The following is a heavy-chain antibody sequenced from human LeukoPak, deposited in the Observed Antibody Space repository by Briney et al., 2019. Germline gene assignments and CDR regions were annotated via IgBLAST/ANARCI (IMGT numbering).Heavy chain of an antibody. D-gene: IGHD3-22*01. CDR1: GYTFTSYG. J-gene: IGHJ4*02. Sequence: ASVKVSCKASGYTFTSYGISWVRQAPGQGLEWMGWISAYNGNTNYAQKLQGRVSMTTDTSTSTAYMELRSLRSDDTAVYYCARRLDYFDISGYHTLDYWGQGTLVTVSS. V-gene: IGHV1-18*01. CDR2: ISAYNGNT. CDR3: ARRLDYFDISGYHTLDY.